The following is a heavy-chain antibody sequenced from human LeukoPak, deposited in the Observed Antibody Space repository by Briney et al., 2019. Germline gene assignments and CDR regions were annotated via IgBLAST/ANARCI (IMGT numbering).Heavy chain of an antibody. D-gene: IGHD4-23*01. CDR3: ARPDYGGNSARAAFDI. V-gene: IGHV1-2*02. CDR2: INPNSGGT. J-gene: IGHJ3*02. CDR1: GYTFTGYY. Sequence: GASVKVSCKASGYTFTGYYMHWVRQAPGQGLEWMGWINPNSGGTNYAQKFQGRVTMTRDTSISTAYMELSRLRSDDTAVYYCARPDYGGNSARAAFDIWGRATMVTVSS.